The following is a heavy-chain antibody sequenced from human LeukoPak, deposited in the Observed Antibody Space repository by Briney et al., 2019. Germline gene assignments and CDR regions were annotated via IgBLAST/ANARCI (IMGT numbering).Heavy chain of an antibody. D-gene: IGHD5-18*01. CDR2: SNHSGST. Sequence: SETLSLTCAVYGGSFSGYYWSWIRQPPGKGLKWIGESNHSGSTNYNPSLKSRVTISVDTSKNQFSLKLSSVTAADTAVYYCAKPADTAMGFDYWGQGTLVTVSS. V-gene: IGHV4-34*01. CDR1: GGSFSGYY. CDR3: AKPADTAMGFDY. J-gene: IGHJ4*02.